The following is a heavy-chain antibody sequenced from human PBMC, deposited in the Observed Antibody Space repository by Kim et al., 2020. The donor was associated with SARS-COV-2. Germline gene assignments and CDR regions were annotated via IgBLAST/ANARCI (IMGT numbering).Heavy chain of an antibody. V-gene: IGHV3-53*01. CDR3: ARAPRSGSYYTPLDY. D-gene: IGHD3-10*01. Sequence: GGSLRLSCAASGFTVSSNYMSWVRQAPGKGLEWVSVIYSGGSTYYADSVKGRFTISRDNSKNTLYLQMNSLRAEDTAVYYCARAPRSGSYYTPLDYWGQGTLVTVSS. CDR1: GFTVSSNY. CDR2: IYSGGST. J-gene: IGHJ4*02.